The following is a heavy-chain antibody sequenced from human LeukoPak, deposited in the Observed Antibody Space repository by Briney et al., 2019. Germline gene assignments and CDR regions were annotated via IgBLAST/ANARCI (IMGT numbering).Heavy chain of an antibody. D-gene: IGHD2-8*02. CDR1: GYTFTSYG. V-gene: IGHV1-2*02. Sequence: ASVKVSCKASGYTFTSYGISWVRQAPGQGLEWMGWINPNSGGTNYAQKFQGRVTMTRDTSISTAYMELSRLRSDDTAVYYCARDTGGGAFDIWGQGTMVTVSS. CDR3: ARDTGGGAFDI. J-gene: IGHJ3*02. CDR2: INPNSGGT.